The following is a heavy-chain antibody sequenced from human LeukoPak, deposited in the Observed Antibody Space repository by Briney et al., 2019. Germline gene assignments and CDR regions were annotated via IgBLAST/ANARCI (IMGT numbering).Heavy chain of an antibody. CDR1: GGAISSYY. CDR2: IYYSGNT. J-gene: IGHJ6*03. V-gene: IGHV4-59*01. Sequence: SETLSLTCTVSGGAISSYYWSWIRQPPGKGLDWIGHIYYSGNTKYNPSLKSRVTISVDTSKNQFSLKLSSVTAADTAVYYCARVVDYGDYGSPGYYYYMDVWGKGTTVTVSS. CDR3: ARVVDYGDYGSPGYYYYMDV. D-gene: IGHD4-17*01.